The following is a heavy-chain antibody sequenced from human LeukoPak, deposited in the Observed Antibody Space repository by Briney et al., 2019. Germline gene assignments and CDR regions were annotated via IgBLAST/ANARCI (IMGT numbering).Heavy chain of an antibody. CDR2: INHSGST. V-gene: IGHV4-34*01. J-gene: IGHJ4*02. CDR3: ARSGGYRSPPAY. Sequence: SETLSLTCAVYGGSFSGYYWSWIRQPPGKGLEWIGEINHSGSTNYNPSLKSRVTISVDTSKNQFSLKLSSVTAADTAVYYCARSGGYRSPPAYWGQGTLVTVSS. CDR1: GGSFSGYY. D-gene: IGHD3-22*01.